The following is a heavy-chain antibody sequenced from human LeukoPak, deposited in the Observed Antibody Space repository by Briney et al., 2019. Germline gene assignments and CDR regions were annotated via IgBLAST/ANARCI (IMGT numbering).Heavy chain of an antibody. Sequence: SVKVSCKASGGTFSSYAISWVRQAPGQGLEWMGRIIPIFGTANYAQKFQGRVTITADKSTSTAYMELSSLRSEDTAVYYCARGVDIAATWKGDAFDIWGQGTMVTVSS. CDR3: ARGVDIAATWKGDAFDI. V-gene: IGHV1-69*06. CDR1: GGTFSSYA. CDR2: IIPIFGTA. D-gene: IGHD5-12*01. J-gene: IGHJ3*02.